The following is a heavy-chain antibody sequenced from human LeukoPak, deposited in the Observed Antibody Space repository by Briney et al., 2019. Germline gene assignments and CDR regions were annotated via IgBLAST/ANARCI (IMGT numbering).Heavy chain of an antibody. CDR1: GYTFISYG. Sequence: ASVKVSCKASGYTFISYGISWVRQAPGQGLEWMGWISAYNGNTNYAQKLQGRVTMTTDTSTSTAYMELRSLRSDDTAVYYCARDSPHYSSSWYDAFDIWGQGTMVTVSS. CDR2: ISAYNGNT. CDR3: ARDSPHYSSSWYDAFDI. D-gene: IGHD6-13*01. J-gene: IGHJ3*02. V-gene: IGHV1-18*01.